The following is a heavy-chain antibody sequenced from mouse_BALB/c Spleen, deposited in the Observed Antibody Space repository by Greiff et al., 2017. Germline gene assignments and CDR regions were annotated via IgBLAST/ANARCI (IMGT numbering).Heavy chain of an antibody. CDR3: AITTDDY. D-gene: IGHD1-2*01. CDR1: GYTFTSYW. J-gene: IGHJ2*01. V-gene: IGHV1-69*02. CDR2: IDPSDSYT. Sequence: VKLQQPGAELVKPGASVKLSCKASGYTFTSYWMHWVKQRPGQGLEWIGEIDPSDSYTNYNQKFKGKATLTVDKSSSTAYMQLSSLTSEDSAVYYCAITTDDYWGQGTTLTVSS.